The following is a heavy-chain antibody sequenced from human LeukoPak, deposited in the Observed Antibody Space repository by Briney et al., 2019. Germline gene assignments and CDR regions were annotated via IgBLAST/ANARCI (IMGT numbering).Heavy chain of an antibody. CDR3: AKDAPYVDMATMVKAYFFDY. D-gene: IGHD5-24*01. Sequence: GGSLRLSCVASGITFSNYGMHWVRQAPGKGLEWVSGISGGGDSTSYADSVKGQFTISRDNSRSTLYLQMNSLRAEDTAIYYCAKDAPYVDMATMVKAYFFDYWGQGTLVTVSS. J-gene: IGHJ4*02. CDR2: ISGGGDST. CDR1: GITFSNYG. V-gene: IGHV3-23*01.